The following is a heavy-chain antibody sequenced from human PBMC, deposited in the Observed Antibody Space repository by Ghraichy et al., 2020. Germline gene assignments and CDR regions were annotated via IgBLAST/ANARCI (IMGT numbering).Heavy chain of an antibody. V-gene: IGHV4-39*01. CDR3: ARHQAYIAVADDYFDY. J-gene: IGHJ4*02. CDR2: IYYSGST. CDR1: GGSISSSSYY. D-gene: IGHD6-19*01. Sequence: SETLSLTCTVSGGSISSSSYYWGWIRQPPGKGLEWIGSIYYSGSTYYNPSLKSRVTISVDTSKNQFSLKLSSVTAADTAVYYCARHQAYIAVADDYFDYWGQGTLVTVSS.